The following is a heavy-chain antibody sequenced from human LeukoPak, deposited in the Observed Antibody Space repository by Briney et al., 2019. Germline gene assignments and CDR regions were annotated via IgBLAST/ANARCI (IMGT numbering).Heavy chain of an antibody. Sequence: GGSLRLSCAASGFTVSSNYMSWVRQAPGKGLEWVSVIYSGGSTYYADSVKGRFTISRDNSKNTLYLLMNSLRAEDTAVYYCASEAVAAPGYWGQGTLVTVSS. CDR2: IYSGGST. J-gene: IGHJ4*02. V-gene: IGHV3-66*02. D-gene: IGHD6-19*01. CDR1: GFTVSSNY. CDR3: ASEAVAAPGY.